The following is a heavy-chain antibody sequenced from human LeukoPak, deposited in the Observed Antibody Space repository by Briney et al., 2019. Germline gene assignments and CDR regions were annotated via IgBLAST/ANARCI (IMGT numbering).Heavy chain of an antibody. CDR3: ARAPLGDYENFDY. J-gene: IGHJ4*02. D-gene: IGHD4-17*01. V-gene: IGHV1-2*02. CDR1: GYTFTGYY. CDR2: INPNSGGT. Sequence: GASVKVSCKASGYTFTGYYMHWVRQAPGQGLEWMGWINPNSGGTNYAQKFQGRVTMTRDTSISTAYMELSRLRSDDTAVYYCARAPLGDYENFDYWGQGTLVTVSS.